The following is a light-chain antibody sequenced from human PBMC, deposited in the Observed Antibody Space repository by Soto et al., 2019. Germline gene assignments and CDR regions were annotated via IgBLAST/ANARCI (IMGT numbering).Light chain of an antibody. CDR3: QQTASAPPWT. CDR2: GAS. CDR1: QRIGTY. V-gene: IGKV1-39*01. Sequence: DIQMTQSPTSLSASVGDRVTISCRASQRIGTYLAWYQQKPGKAPRLLISGASSVQSGVPPRFSGSGSATDFILTINSLRLEDIATYYCQQTASAPPWTFGQGTKVEIK. J-gene: IGKJ1*01.